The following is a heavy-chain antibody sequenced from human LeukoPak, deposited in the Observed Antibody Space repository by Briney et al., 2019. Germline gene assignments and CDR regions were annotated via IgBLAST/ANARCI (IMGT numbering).Heavy chain of an antibody. CDR1: GGTFSSYA. CDR3: ARGPRISGYYYYYYMDV. V-gene: IGHV1-69*04. J-gene: IGHJ6*03. D-gene: IGHD1-26*01. Sequence: GSSVKVSCKASGGTFSSYAISWVRQAPGQGLEWMGRIIPILGIANYAQKFQGRVTMTRNTSISTAYMELSSLRSEDTAVYYCARGPRISGYYYYYYMDVWGKGTTVTVSS. CDR2: IIPILGIA.